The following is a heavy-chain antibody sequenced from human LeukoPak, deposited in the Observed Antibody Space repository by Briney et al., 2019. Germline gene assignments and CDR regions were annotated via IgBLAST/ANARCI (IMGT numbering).Heavy chain of an antibody. CDR3: ARDPPRYCSSTSCPEYFQH. J-gene: IGHJ1*01. Sequence: PGGSLRLSCAASGFTFSSYGMHWVRQAPGKGLEWVAFIRYDGSNKYYADSVKGRFTISRDNAKNSLYLQMNSLRAEDTAVYYCARDPPRYCSSTSCPEYFQHWGQGTLVTVSS. CDR1: GFTFSSYG. V-gene: IGHV3-30*02. CDR2: IRYDGSNK. D-gene: IGHD2-2*01.